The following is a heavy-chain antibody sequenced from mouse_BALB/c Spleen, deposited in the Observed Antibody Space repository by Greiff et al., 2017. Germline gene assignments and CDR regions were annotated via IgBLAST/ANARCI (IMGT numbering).Heavy chain of an antibody. CDR2: INPDSSTI. V-gene: IGHV4-1*02. Sequence: EVQLVESGGGLVQPGGSLKLSCAASGFDFSRYWMSWVRQAPGKGLEWIGEINPDSSTINYTPSLKDKFIISRDNAKNTLYLQMSKVRSEDTALYYCARPAYYRYDDWYFDVWGAGTTVTVSS. J-gene: IGHJ1*01. CDR1: GFDFSRYW. CDR3: ARPAYYRYDDWYFDV. D-gene: IGHD2-14*01.